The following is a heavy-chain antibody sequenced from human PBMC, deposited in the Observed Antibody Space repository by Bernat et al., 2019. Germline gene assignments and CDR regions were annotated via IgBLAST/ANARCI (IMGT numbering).Heavy chain of an antibody. D-gene: IGHD6-6*01. V-gene: IGHV3-74*01. J-gene: IGHJ4*02. CDR3: SRYLDSDSSSTGVDY. CDR2: INSDESST. Sequence: EVQLVESGGGLVQPGGSLRLSCAASGFTFSSHWMHWVRQAPGKGLVWVSRINSDESSTSYADYVKGRFTIYRDNAKNTLFLQMNSLRVEDTAVYYCSRYLDSDSSSTGVDYWGQGTLVTVSS. CDR1: GFTFSSHW.